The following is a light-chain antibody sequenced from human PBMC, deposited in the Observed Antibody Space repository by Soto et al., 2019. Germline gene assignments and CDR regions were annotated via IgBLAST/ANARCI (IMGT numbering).Light chain of an antibody. CDR3: SSFASTHTYV. V-gene: IGLV2-14*01. CDR1: SSDVAFYNH. CDR2: EVN. Sequence: QSALTQPASVSASPGQSITISCTGTSSDVAFYNHVSWYQQHPGKAPKLLIYEVNNRPSGVSHRFSGSKSGNTASLTISGLQAEDEADYYCSSFASTHTYVFGTGTKLTVL. J-gene: IGLJ1*01.